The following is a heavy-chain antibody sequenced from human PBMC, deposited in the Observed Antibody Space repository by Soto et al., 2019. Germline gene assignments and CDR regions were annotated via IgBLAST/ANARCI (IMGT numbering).Heavy chain of an antibody. V-gene: IGHV2-5*02. CDR3: AHGARGSGNYLSWFDT. Sequence: SGPTREPTQTLTLTCTFSGFSLTTGGVGVGWIRQPPGKALEWLALIYWDDDKRYSPSLKSRLTITKDTSKNQVVLTMTNMDPVDTATYYCAHGARGSGNYLSWFDTWGQGTLVTVSS. D-gene: IGHD3-10*01. J-gene: IGHJ5*02. CDR1: GFSLTTGGVG. CDR2: IYWDDDK.